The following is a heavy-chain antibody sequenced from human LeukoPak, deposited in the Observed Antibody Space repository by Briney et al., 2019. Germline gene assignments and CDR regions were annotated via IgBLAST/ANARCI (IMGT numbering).Heavy chain of an antibody. CDR3: AKDRTDYYDSSGYFDY. CDR1: GFTFDDYA. D-gene: IGHD3-22*01. V-gene: IGHV3-9*01. J-gene: IGHJ4*02. Sequence: QTGGSLRLSCAASGFTFDDYAMHWVRHAPGKGLEWASGISWNSGSIGYADSVKGRFTISRDNAKNSLYLQMNSLRAEDTALYYCAKDRTDYYDSSGYFDYWGQGTLVTVSS. CDR2: ISWNSGSI.